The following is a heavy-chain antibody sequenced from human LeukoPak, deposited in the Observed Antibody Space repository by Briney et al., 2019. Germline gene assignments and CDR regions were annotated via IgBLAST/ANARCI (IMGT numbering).Heavy chain of an antibody. CDR1: GGSFSGYY. CDR3: AIGGSPTYDILTGYALDY. CDR2: INHSGST. V-gene: IGHV4-34*01. D-gene: IGHD3-9*01. Sequence: SETLSLTCAVYGGSFSGYYWSWIRQPPGKGLEWIGEINHSGSTNYNPSLKSRVTISVDTSKNQFSLKLSSVTAADTAVYYCAIGGSPTYDILTGYALDYWGQGTLVTVSS. J-gene: IGHJ4*02.